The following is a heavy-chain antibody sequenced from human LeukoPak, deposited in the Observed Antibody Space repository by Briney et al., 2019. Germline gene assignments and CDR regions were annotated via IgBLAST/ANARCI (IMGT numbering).Heavy chain of an antibody. J-gene: IGHJ6*02. Sequence: ASVKVSCKASGYTFTSYGISGVRQAPGQGLEWMGWIHAYNGNTNYAQKLQGRVTMTTDTSTSTAYMELRSLTSDDTAVYYCARDQQQLAPNYYYYYGMDVWGQGTTVTVSS. CDR1: GYTFTSYG. V-gene: IGHV1-18*01. CDR3: ARDQQQLAPNYYYYYGMDV. CDR2: IHAYNGNT. D-gene: IGHD6-13*01.